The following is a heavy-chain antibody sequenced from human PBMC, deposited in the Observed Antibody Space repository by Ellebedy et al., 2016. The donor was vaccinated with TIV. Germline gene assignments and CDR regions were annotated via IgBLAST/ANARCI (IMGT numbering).Heavy chain of an antibody. CDR2: ILYDGSNQ. CDR1: GFTFSSYA. CDR3: AKDGLRYFDWTRRNGWFDP. Sequence: GGSLRLSXAASGFTFSSYAMHWVRQAPGKGLEWVAVAVILYDGSNQYYADSVKGRFTISRDNSKNTLYLQMNSLRAEDTAVYYCAKDGLRYFDWTRRNGWFDPWGQGTLVTVSS. V-gene: IGHV3-30*04. D-gene: IGHD3-9*01. J-gene: IGHJ5*02.